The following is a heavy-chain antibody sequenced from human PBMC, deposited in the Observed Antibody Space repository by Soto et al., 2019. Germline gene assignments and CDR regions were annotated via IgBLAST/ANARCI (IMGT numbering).Heavy chain of an antibody. D-gene: IGHD5-12*01. J-gene: IGHJ4*02. CDR3: ASLRYSAYDLDY. CDR2: IYYSGST. CDR1: GGSISSGDYY. V-gene: IGHV4-30-4*01. Sequence: PSETLSLTCTVSGGSISSGDYYWSWIRQPPGKGLEWIGYIYYSGSTDYNTSLKSRVTISVDTSKNQFSLKLSSVTAADTAVYYCASLRYSAYDLDYWGLGTLVTVSS.